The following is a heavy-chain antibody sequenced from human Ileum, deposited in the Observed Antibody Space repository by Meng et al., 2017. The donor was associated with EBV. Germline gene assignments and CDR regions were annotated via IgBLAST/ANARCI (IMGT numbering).Heavy chain of an antibody. CDR1: GYTFTNYD. CDR2: MNPKTGTA. Sequence: AQSGGGVNKPGASVKVPCKASGYTFTNYDISWVRQATGQGLEWMGWMNPKTGTAHYAQKFQGRVSMTRDTSITTAYMELSSLTSEDTAVYYCVRTLERGDYWGQGTLVTVSS. V-gene: IGHV1-8*01. J-gene: IGHJ4*02. CDR3: VRTLERGDY. D-gene: IGHD5-24*01.